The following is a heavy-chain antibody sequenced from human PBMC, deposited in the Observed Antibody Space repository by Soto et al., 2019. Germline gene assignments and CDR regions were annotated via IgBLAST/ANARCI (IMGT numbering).Heavy chain of an antibody. CDR3: GRDSGIYYYGSSGYQCFDP. CDR1: GFTISSYA. J-gene: IGHJ5*02. V-gene: IGHV3-30-3*01. CDR2: ISYDGSNK. Sequence: PGGSLRLSCAASGFTISSYAMHWVRQAPGKGLVWVAVISYDGSNKYYADSVKGRFTISRENSKNTLYLQMNSLRAEDTAVYYCGRDSGIYYYGSSGYQCFDPGGQGTLVPVSS. D-gene: IGHD3-22*01.